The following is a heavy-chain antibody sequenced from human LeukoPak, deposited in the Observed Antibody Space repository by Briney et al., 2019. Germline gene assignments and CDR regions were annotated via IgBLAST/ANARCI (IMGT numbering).Heavy chain of an antibody. CDR2: IYYSGST. V-gene: IGHV4-39*07. Sequence: SETLSLTCTVSGGSISSSSYYWGWIRQPPGKGLEWIGSIYYSGSTYYNPSLKSRVTISVDTSKNQFSLKLSSVTAADTAVYYCARERTYSSFDYWGQGTLVTVSS. D-gene: IGHD2-15*01. CDR3: ARERTYSSFDY. J-gene: IGHJ4*02. CDR1: GGSISSSSYY.